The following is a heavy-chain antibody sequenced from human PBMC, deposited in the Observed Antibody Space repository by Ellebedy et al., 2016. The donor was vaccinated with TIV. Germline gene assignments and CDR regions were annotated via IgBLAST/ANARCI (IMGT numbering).Heavy chain of an antibody. Sequence: GESLKISCGTSGFTFSNYWMTWVRQAPGKGLEWVANIKQDGSEKYYVDSVKGRFSISRDNTKNSLYLQMNSLRDEDTAVYYCARDQWLGRAYYFDSWGQGTLVTVSS. D-gene: IGHD6-19*01. CDR3: ARDQWLGRAYYFDS. V-gene: IGHV3-7*01. J-gene: IGHJ4*02. CDR2: IKQDGSEK. CDR1: GFTFSNYW.